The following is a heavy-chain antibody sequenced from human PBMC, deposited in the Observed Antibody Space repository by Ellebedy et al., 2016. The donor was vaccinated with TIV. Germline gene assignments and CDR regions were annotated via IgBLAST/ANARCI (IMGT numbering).Heavy chain of an antibody. CDR3: ARWSGDYYYYGMDV. V-gene: IGHV4-59*01. D-gene: IGHD3-3*01. J-gene: IGHJ6*02. CDR1: GGSISSYY. Sequence: SETLSLTCTVSGGSISSYYWSWIRQPPGKGLEWIGYIYYSGSTNYNPSLKSRVTISVDTSKNQFSLKLSSVTAADTAVYYCARWSGDYYYYGMDVWGQGTTVTVSS. CDR2: IYYSGST.